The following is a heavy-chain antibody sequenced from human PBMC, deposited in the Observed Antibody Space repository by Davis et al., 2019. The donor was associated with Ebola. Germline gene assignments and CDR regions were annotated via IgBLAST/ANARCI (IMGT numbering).Heavy chain of an antibody. J-gene: IGHJ4*02. Sequence: GGSLRLSCEASGFTFTSYAMSWVRQAPGKGLEWVSAITDRGATTHYADSVKGRFTISRDNSKNTLYLQMNTLRAEDTAIYYCAKDSASFPIWFDYWGQGTLVTVSS. V-gene: IGHV3-23*01. CDR2: ITDRGATT. CDR3: AKDSASFPIWFDY. D-gene: IGHD2/OR15-2a*01. CDR1: GFTFTSYA.